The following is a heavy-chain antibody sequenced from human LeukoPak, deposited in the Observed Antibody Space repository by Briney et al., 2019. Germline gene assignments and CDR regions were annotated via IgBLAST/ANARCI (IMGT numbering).Heavy chain of an antibody. CDR3: AGVVEVPAATGLWFDP. CDR1: GGSIRSYY. J-gene: IGHJ5*02. CDR2: IYYSGST. Sequence: SETQSLACTVSGGSIRSYYWSWIRQPPGKGLEWIGYIYYSGSTNYNPSLKSRVTISEDTSKNQFSLKLSSVTAADTAVYYCAGVVEVPAATGLWFDPWGQGTLVTVSS. V-gene: IGHV4-59*01. D-gene: IGHD2-2*01.